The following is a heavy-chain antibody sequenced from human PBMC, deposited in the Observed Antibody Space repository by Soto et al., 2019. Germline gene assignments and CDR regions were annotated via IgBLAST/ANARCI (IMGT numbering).Heavy chain of an antibody. J-gene: IGHJ3*02. CDR1: GFTVSSNY. CDR2: IYSGGST. D-gene: IGHD2-15*01. CDR3: ARDMFGGCSGGSCYPVAFDI. Sequence: EVQLVESGGGLVQPGGSLRLSCAASGFTVSSNYMSWVRQAPGKGLEWVSVIYSGGSTYYADSVKGRFTISRHNSKNTLYLQMNSLRAEDTAVYYCARDMFGGCSGGSCYPVAFDIWGQGTMVTVSS. V-gene: IGHV3-53*04.